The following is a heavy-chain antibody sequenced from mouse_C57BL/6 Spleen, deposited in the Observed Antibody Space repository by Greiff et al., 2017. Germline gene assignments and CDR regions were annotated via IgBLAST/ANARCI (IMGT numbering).Heavy chain of an antibody. V-gene: IGHV1-80*01. CDR3: ARWGYGSSPYWYFDV. CDR2: IYPGDGDT. Sequence: QVQLQQSGAELVKPGASVKISCKASGYAFSSYWMNWVKQRPGKGLEWIGQIYPGDGDTNYNGKFKGKATLTADKSSSTAYMQLSSLTSEDSAVYFCARWGYGSSPYWYFDVWGTGTTVTVSS. CDR1: GYAFSSYW. J-gene: IGHJ1*03. D-gene: IGHD1-1*01.